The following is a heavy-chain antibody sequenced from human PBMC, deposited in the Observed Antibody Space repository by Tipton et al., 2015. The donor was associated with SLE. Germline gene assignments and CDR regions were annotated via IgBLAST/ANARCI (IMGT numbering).Heavy chain of an antibody. CDR2: IYNSGNT. Sequence: TLSLTCSVSGDSITSTSYYWGWIRQPPGRGLEWIGCIYNSGNTYYNPSLQTRVTISMDTSKNQFSLRLSSVTAADTAVYYCARPDASWGQGTLVTVS. D-gene: IGHD1-14*01. CDR1: GDSITSTSYY. J-gene: IGHJ5*02. V-gene: IGHV4-39*07. CDR3: ARPDAS.